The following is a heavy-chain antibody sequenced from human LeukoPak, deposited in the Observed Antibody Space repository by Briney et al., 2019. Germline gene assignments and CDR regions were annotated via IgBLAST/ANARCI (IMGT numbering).Heavy chain of an antibody. CDR1: GYTFTGYY. V-gene: IGHV1-2*02. D-gene: IGHD5-12*01. CDR3: ARSNYSGYGLVDY. Sequence: ASVKVSCKASGYTFTGYYMHWVRQAPGQGLEWMGWINPNSGGTNYAQKFQGRVTMTRDTSISTAYMELSRLRSDDTAVYYCARSNYSGYGLVDYWGQGTLVTASS. CDR2: INPNSGGT. J-gene: IGHJ4*02.